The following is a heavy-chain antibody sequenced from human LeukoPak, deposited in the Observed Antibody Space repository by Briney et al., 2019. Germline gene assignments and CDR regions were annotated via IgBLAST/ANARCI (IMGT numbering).Heavy chain of an antibody. Sequence: SGTLSLTCAVSGGSISSSNWWSWVRQPPGKGLEWIGEIYHSGSTNYNPSLKSRVTISVDKSKNQFSLKLSSVTAADTAMYYCASQGGYYFNWFYPWGQGTLVTVSS. CDR1: GGSISSSNW. V-gene: IGHV4-4*02. J-gene: IGHJ5*02. CDR2: IYHSGST. CDR3: ASQGGYYFNWFYP. D-gene: IGHD3-22*01.